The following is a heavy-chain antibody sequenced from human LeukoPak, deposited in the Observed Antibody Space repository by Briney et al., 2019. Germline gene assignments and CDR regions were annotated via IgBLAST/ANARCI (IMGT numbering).Heavy chain of an antibody. Sequence: SETLSLTCAVYGGSFSGYYWSWIRPPPGKGLEWIGQINHSGSTNYNPSLKSRVTISVDTSKNQFSLKLSTVTAADTAVYYCARGLGRCNWNGPADYWGQGTLVTVSS. V-gene: IGHV4-34*01. D-gene: IGHD1-20*01. J-gene: IGHJ4*02. CDR3: ARGLGRCNWNGPADY. CDR1: GGSFSGYY. CDR2: INHSGST.